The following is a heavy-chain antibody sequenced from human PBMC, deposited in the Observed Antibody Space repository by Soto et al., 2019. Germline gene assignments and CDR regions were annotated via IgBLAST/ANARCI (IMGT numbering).Heavy chain of an antibody. CDR2: SSGSGGRT. CDR3: AKDSDYGSDFDY. J-gene: IGHJ4*02. Sequence: GGSLRRSWAACGLTFSSYAMSWVRQGAGKGLEWGSASSGSGGRTHYADSVKGRFTISRDNSKNTLYLQMNSLRPEPTAVYYCAKDSDYGSDFDYCGQGTLVTVSS. V-gene: IGHV3-23*01. CDR1: GLTFSSYA. D-gene: IGHD4-17*01.